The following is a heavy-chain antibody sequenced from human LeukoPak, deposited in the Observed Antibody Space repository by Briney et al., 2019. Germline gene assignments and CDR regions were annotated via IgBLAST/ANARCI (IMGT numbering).Heavy chain of an antibody. CDR3: ARGARGVYGSGSSSDY. CDR1: GYTFTSYY. J-gene: IGHJ4*02. CDR2: INPSGGST. D-gene: IGHD3-10*01. Sequence: GASVKVSCKASGYTFTSYYMHWVRQAPGQGLEWMGIINPSGGSTSYAQKFQGRVTMTRDTSTSTVYMELSSLRSEDTAVYYCARGARGVYGSGSSSDYWGQGTLVTVSS. V-gene: IGHV1-46*01.